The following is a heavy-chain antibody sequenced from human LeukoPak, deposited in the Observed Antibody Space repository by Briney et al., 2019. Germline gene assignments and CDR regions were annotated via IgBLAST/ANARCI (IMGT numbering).Heavy chain of an antibody. CDR1: GFTFSSYS. CDR3: ARPRGNVEMATIPFDY. J-gene: IGHJ4*02. CDR2: ISTSSSYI. D-gene: IGHD5-24*01. Sequence: GGSLRLSCAVSGFTFSSYSMNWVRQAPGKGLEWVSSISTSSSYIYYADSVKGRFTISRDNAKNSLFLQMNSLRAEDTAVYYCARPRGNVEMATIPFDYWGQGTLVTVSS. V-gene: IGHV3-21*01.